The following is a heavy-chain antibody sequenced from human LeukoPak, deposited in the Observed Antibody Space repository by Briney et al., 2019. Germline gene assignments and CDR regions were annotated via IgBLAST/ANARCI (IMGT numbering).Heavy chain of an antibody. Sequence: KPSETLSLTCTVSGGSISGYYWSWIRQPPGKGLEWIGEINHSGSTNYNPSLKSRVTISVDTSKNQFSLKLSSVTAADTAVCYCARDGSSIAARLSYFDYWGQGTLVTVSS. CDR3: ARDGSSIAARLSYFDY. CDR1: GGSISGYY. V-gene: IGHV4-34*01. J-gene: IGHJ4*02. CDR2: INHSGST. D-gene: IGHD6-6*01.